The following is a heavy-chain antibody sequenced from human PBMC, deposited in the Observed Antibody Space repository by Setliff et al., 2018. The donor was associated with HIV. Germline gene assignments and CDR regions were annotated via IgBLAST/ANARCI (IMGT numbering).Heavy chain of an antibody. Sequence: RASVKVSCKASGYTFTGYYIHWVRQAPGQGLEWMGRVNPDNGGTNYAQKFRDRVTMTTDTSISTAHMELTRLRSDDTAVYFCARRRTGTSSWYDTDFDPWGQGTLVTVSS. D-gene: IGHD6-13*01. CDR3: ARRRTGTSSWYDTDFDP. V-gene: IGHV1-2*06. CDR1: GYTFTGYY. J-gene: IGHJ5*02. CDR2: VNPDNGGT.